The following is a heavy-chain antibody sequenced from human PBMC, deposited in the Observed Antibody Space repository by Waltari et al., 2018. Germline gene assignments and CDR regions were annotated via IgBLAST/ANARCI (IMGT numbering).Heavy chain of an antibody. Sequence: QVQLQQWGAGLLKPSETLSLTCAVYGGSFSGYYWSWIRQPPGKGLEWIGEINHSGSTNYNPSLKRRVTISVDRSKNQFSLKLSSVTAAGTALYYCARGRTRAAFDIWGQGTMVTVSS. CDR2: INHSGST. J-gene: IGHJ3*02. V-gene: IGHV4-34*01. CDR1: GGSFSGYY. CDR3: ARGRTRAAFDI. D-gene: IGHD2-2*01.